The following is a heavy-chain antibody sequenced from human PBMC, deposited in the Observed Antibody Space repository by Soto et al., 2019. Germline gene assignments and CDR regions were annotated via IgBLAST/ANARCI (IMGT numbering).Heavy chain of an antibody. CDR2: IYHSVST. V-gene: IGHV4-30-2*01. CDR3: ARGHPFGR. D-gene: IGHD3-3*01. J-gene: IGHJ4*02. Sequence: QLQLQESGSGLVKPSQTLSLTCAVSGGSISSGGYSWSWLRQPPGKVLEWIAYIYHSVSTYYNPSLKSRVTMSVDRSKNQFSLKLSSVTAADTAVYYCARGHPFGRWGQGTLVTVSS. CDR1: GGSISSGGYS.